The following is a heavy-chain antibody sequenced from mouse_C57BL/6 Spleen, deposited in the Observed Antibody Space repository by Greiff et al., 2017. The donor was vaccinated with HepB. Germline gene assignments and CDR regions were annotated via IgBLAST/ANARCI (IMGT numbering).Heavy chain of an antibody. Sequence: EVQLQQSGPELVKPGASVKISCKASGYTFTDYYMNWVKQSHGKSLEWIGDINPNNGGTSYNQKFKGKATLTVDKSSSTAYMELRSLTSEDSAVYYCARRHYGSMGYWGQGTTLTVSS. J-gene: IGHJ2*01. CDR1: GYTFTDYY. CDR2: INPNNGGT. CDR3: ARRHYGSMGY. V-gene: IGHV1-26*01. D-gene: IGHD1-1*01.